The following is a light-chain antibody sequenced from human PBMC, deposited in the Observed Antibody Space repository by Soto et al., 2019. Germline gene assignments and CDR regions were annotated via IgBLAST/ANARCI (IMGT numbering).Light chain of an antibody. J-gene: IGLJ1*01. Sequence: QSVLAQPASVSGSPGQSITISCTGTSSDVGGYNYVSWYQQHPGKATKLMIYDVSNRPSGVSNRFSGSKSGNTASLTISGLQAEDEADYYCSSYTSSSTLYVLGTGTKVTVL. CDR3: SSYTSSSTLYV. V-gene: IGLV2-14*01. CDR1: SSDVGGYNY. CDR2: DVS.